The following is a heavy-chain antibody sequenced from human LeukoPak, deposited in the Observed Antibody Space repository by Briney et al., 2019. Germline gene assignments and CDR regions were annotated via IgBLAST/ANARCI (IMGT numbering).Heavy chain of an antibody. V-gene: IGHV4-34*01. D-gene: IGHD3-3*01. J-gene: IGHJ4*02. CDR1: GGSFSGYY. CDR2: INHSGST. CDR3: ARGRGPTNYDFWSGYFGLFDY. Sequence: SETLSLTCAVYGGSFSGYYWSWIRQPPGKGLEWIGEINHSGSTNYNPSLKGRVTISVDTSKNQFSLKLSSVTAADTAVYYCARGRGPTNYDFWSGYFGLFDYWGQGTLVTVSS.